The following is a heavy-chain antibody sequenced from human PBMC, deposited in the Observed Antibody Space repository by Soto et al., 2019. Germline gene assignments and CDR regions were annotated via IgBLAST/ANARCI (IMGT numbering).Heavy chain of an antibody. V-gene: IGHV3-23*04. CDR3: AKRPRALLTFDY. J-gene: IGHJ4*02. CDR2: ISDSGGTS. D-gene: IGHD1-26*01. CDR1: GFIFSNYV. Sequence: EVQLVDSGGGLVQPGGSLRLSCAASGFIFSNYVMSWVRQAPGKGLEWVSSISDSGGTSYYADSVKGRFTISRDNSKNTLYLQMNSLRADDTAIYYCAKRPRALLTFDYFGQGTLVTVSS.